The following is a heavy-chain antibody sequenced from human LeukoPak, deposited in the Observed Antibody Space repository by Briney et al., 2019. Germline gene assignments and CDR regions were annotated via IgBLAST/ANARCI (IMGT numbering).Heavy chain of an antibody. J-gene: IGHJ4*02. V-gene: IGHV4-39*07. D-gene: IGHD1-1*01. CDR3: ARVWSGNVVRVDY. Sequence: SETLSLTCTVSGGSISSSSYYWGWIRQPPGKGLEWIGSIYYSGSTYYNPSLKSRVAISVDTSKNQFSLKLSSVTAADTAVYYCARVWSGNVVRVDYWGQGTLVTVSS. CDR2: IYYSGST. CDR1: GGSISSSSYY.